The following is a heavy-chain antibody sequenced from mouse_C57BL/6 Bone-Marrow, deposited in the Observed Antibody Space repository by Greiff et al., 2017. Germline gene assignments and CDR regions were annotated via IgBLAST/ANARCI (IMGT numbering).Heavy chain of an antibody. CDR2: INYDGSST. D-gene: IGHD2-1*01. V-gene: IGHV5-16*01. CDR1: GFTFSDYY. Sequence: EVKLMESEGGLVQPGSSMKLSCTASGFTFSDYYMAWVRQVPEKGLEWVANINYDGSSTYYLDSLKSRFIISRDKAKNILYLQMSSLKSEDTATNYCAREAPYGNYFYWYFDVWGTGTTLTVSS. CDR3: AREAPYGNYFYWYFDV. J-gene: IGHJ1*03.